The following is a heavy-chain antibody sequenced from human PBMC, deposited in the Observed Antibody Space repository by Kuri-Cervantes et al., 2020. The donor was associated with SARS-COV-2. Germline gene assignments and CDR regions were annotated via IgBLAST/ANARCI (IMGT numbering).Heavy chain of an antibody. Sequence: GGSLRLSCAASGFTFDDYAMHWVRQAPGKGLEWVSGISWNSGSIGYADSVKGRFTISRDNAKNSLYLQMNSLRAEDTAVYYCARGIVVVPIHNWYFDLWGRGTLVTVSS. J-gene: IGHJ2*01. D-gene: IGHD2-2*01. CDR2: ISWNSGSI. V-gene: IGHV3-9*01. CDR1: GFTFDDYA. CDR3: ARGIVVVPIHNWYFDL.